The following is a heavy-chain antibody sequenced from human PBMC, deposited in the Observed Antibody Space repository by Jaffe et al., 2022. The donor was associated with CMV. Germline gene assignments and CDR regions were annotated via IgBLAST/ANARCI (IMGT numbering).Heavy chain of an antibody. Sequence: EVQLVESGGGLVQPGGSLRLSCAASGFTFSSYEMNWVRQAPGKGLEWVSYISSSGSTIYYADSVKGRFTISRDNARNSLYLQMNSLRAEDTAVYYCARDLKDYYGSGSYYYYYYMDVWGKGTTVTVSS. CDR3: ARDLKDYYGSGSYYYYYYMDV. V-gene: IGHV3-48*03. CDR1: GFTFSSYE. J-gene: IGHJ6*03. CDR2: ISSSGSTI. D-gene: IGHD3-10*01.